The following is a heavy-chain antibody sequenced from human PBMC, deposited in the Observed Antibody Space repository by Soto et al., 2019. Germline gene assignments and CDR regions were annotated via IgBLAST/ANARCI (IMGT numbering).Heavy chain of an antibody. CDR2: IYYSGST. Sequence: LSLTCTVSGGSISSYYWSWIRQHPGKGLEWIGYIYYSGSTYYNPSLKSRFTISVDTSKNQFSLKLSSVTAADTAVYYCARAAHYSSPFRWFDPWGQGTLVTVSS. V-gene: IGHV4-31*03. CDR3: ARAAHYSSPFRWFDP. J-gene: IGHJ5*02. CDR1: GGSISSYY. D-gene: IGHD6-13*01.